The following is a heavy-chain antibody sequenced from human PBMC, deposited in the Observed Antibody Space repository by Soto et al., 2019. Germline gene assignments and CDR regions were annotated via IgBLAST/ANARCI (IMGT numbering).Heavy chain of an antibody. CDR2: MNPNSGDT. D-gene: IGHD3-22*01. V-gene: IGHV1-8*01. CDR1: GYTFTSYD. Sequence: QVQLVQSGAEVKKPGASVKVSCKTSGYTFTSYDINWVREATGQKLEWMGWMNPNSGDTGYAQKFQGRVTMTRNTSISTAYMDLTSLRSEDTAVYHCARGPSHLIMIAEPDEGSLWLDPWGQGTLVSVSS. J-gene: IGHJ5*02. CDR3: ARGPSHLIMIAEPDEGSLWLDP.